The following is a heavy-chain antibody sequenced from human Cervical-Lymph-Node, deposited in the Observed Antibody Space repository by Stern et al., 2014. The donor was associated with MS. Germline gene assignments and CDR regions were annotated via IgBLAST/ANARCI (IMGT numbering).Heavy chain of an antibody. CDR2: ISSSSSSL. V-gene: IGHV3-48*02. CDR3: ASRGNIYGWIY. J-gene: IGHJ4*02. CDR1: GFDFSAST. Sequence: EVQLAESGGGLVQPGGSLRLSCVASGFDFSASTMNWVRKAPGRGLEWVAYISSSSSSLPYADYVKGRFTMYRGNDKNSLYLQMNSLRNEDTAVYYCASRGNIYGWIYWGQGTLVTVSS. D-gene: IGHD5-18*01.